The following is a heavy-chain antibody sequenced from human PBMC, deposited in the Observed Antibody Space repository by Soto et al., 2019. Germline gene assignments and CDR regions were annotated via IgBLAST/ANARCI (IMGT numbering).Heavy chain of an antibody. CDR1: RFSLSTSGMR. D-gene: IGHD3-22*01. J-gene: IGHJ6*02. Sequence: SGPTLVNPTQTLTLTCTFSRFSLSTSGMRVSWIRQPPGKALEWLALIDWDDDKYYSTSLKTRLTISKDTSKIQVVLTMTNMDPVDTATYYCAREKKTYYYDSSGTAWPQHYYYYYGMDVWGQGTTVTVSS. V-gene: IGHV2-70*01. CDR2: IDWDDDK. CDR3: AREKKTYYYDSSGTAWPQHYYYYYGMDV.